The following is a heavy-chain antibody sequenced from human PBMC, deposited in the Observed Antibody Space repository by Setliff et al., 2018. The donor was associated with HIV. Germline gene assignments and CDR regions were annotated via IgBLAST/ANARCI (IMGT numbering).Heavy chain of an antibody. V-gene: IGHV3-13*03. CDR2: IGNVGDT. CDR3: AGIAVSGPFPRGNY. Sequence: LSLSCTACGFIFSSYDIYWVRQATGKGLEWVSGIGNVGDTFYPGSVKGQFSISREDAKNSLCLQMNSLRAGDTAVYYCAGIAVSGPFPRGNYWGQGTLVTVSS. J-gene: IGHJ4*02. CDR1: GFIFSSYD. D-gene: IGHD6-19*01.